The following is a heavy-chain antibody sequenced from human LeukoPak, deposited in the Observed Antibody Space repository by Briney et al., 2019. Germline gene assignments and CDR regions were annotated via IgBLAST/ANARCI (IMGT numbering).Heavy chain of an antibody. D-gene: IGHD5-12*01. CDR2: ITPYSGDT. J-gene: IGHJ4*02. V-gene: IGHV1-2*02. CDR3: ARSALYGHSGSIDY. CDR1: GYTFTGYY. Sequence: ASVKVSCKPSGYTFTGYYIHWVRQAPGQGLEWMGCITPYSGDTNYAQKFQGRVTMTRDMSITTSYMELTRLTSDDSAVYYCARSALYGHSGSIDYWGQGTPVIVSS.